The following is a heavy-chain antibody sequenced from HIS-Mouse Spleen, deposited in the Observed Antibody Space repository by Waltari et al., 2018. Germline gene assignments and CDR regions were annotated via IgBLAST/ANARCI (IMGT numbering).Heavy chain of an antibody. CDR2: IYYSGST. CDR1: GSSISSSSYH. CDR3: AREIPYSSSWYDWYFDL. J-gene: IGHJ2*01. Sequence: QLQLQESGPGLVKPSETLPITCTVSGSSISSSSYHWGWIRQPPGKGLEWIGSIYYSGSTYYNPSLKSRVTISVDTSKNQFSLKLSSVTAADTAVYYCAREIPYSSSWYDWYFDLWGRGTLVTVSS. D-gene: IGHD6-13*01. V-gene: IGHV4-39*07.